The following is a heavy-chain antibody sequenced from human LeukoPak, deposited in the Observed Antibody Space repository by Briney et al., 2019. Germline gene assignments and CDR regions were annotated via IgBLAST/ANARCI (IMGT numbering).Heavy chain of an antibody. J-gene: IGHJ5*02. V-gene: IGHV4-59*01. D-gene: IGHD1-26*01. CDR3: ARDRGGATRWGKNWFDP. Sequence: SETLSLTCTVSGGSISSYYWSWIRQPPGKGLEWIGYIYYSGSTNYNPSLKSRVTISVDTSKNQFSLKLSSVTAADTAVYYCARDRGGATRWGKNWFDPWGQGTLVTVSS. CDR2: IYYSGST. CDR1: GGSISSYY.